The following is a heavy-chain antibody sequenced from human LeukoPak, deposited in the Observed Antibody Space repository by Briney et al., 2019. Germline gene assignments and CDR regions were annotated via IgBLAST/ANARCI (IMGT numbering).Heavy chain of an antibody. CDR2: INHSGST. J-gene: IGHJ4*02. D-gene: IGHD5-18*01. CDR3: AREGYSYGWYYFDY. Sequence: SETLSLTCAVYGGSFSGYYWSWIRQPPGKGLEWIGEINHSGSTNYNPSLKSRVTISVDTSKKQFSLKLNSVTAADTAVYYCAREGYSYGWYYFDYWGQGTLVTVSS. CDR1: GGSFSGYY. V-gene: IGHV4-34*01.